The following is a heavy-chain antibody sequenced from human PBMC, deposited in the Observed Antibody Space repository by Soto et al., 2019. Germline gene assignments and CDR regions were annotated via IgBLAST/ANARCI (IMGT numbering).Heavy chain of an antibody. D-gene: IGHD3-22*01. J-gene: IGHJ4*02. V-gene: IGHV3-9*01. CDR3: AKGRSTMIVVVMDY. CDR1: GFNFDDSA. Sequence: QPGGSLRLSCVASGFNFDDSAMNLVRQVPGKGLEWVSCITWHSGHILCADSVKGRFTISRDDAKKSLYVEVNSLRPEDTALYYCAKGRSTMIVVVMDYWGQGT. CDR2: ITWHSGHI.